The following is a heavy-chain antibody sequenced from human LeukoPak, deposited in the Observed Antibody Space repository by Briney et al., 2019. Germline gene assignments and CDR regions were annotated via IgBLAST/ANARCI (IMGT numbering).Heavy chain of an antibody. CDR3: ARVVDTAPDY. J-gene: IGHJ4*02. Sequence: PSETLSLTCTVSGGSISSYYWSWIRQPPGKGLEWIGYIYYSGSTNYNPSLKSRVPISVDTSKNQFSLKLSSVTAADTAVYYCARVVDTAPDYWGQGTLVTVSS. CDR1: GGSISSYY. CDR2: IYYSGST. D-gene: IGHD5-18*01. V-gene: IGHV4-59*01.